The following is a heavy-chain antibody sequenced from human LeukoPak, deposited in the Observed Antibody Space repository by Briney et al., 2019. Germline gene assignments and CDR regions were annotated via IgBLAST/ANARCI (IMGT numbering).Heavy chain of an antibody. CDR3: ARDLSSFDAFDI. CDR1: GYTFTSYG. Sequence: ASVKVSCKASGYTFTSYGISWVRQAPGQGLEWMVWISAYNGNTNYAQKLQGRVTMTTDTSTSTAYMELRSLRSDDTAVYCCARDLSSFDAFDIWGQGTMVTVSS. V-gene: IGHV1-18*01. CDR2: ISAYNGNT. D-gene: IGHD6-13*01. J-gene: IGHJ3*02.